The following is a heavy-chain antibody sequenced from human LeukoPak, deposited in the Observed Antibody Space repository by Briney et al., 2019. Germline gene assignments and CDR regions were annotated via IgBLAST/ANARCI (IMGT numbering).Heavy chain of an antibody. J-gene: IGHJ3*01. Sequence: PSETLSLTCTVSGGSITSYYWSWIRQPPGKGLEWIGSIYYSGSTYYNPSLKSRVTISVDTSKNQFSLKLSSVTAADTAVYYCASLRKRGGAFDLWGQGTVVTVSS. D-gene: IGHD6-25*01. CDR2: IYYSGST. CDR3: ASLRKRGGAFDL. CDR1: GGSITSYY. V-gene: IGHV4-59*12.